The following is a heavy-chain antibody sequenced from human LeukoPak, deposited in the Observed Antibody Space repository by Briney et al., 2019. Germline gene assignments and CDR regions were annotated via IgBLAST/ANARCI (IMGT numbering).Heavy chain of an antibody. CDR2: IYNSGRT. CDR1: SGSIGIYY. V-gene: IGHV4-4*07. CDR3: ARVAMYEFFFDY. J-gene: IGHJ4*02. Sequence: PSETLSLTCSVSSGSIGIYYWSWIRQPAGKGLEWIGRIYNSGRTKYSPSLESRVTMSIDTSKNQFSLKLSSVSAADTAVYYCARVAMYEFFFDYWGQGTLVTVSS. D-gene: IGHD2-8*01.